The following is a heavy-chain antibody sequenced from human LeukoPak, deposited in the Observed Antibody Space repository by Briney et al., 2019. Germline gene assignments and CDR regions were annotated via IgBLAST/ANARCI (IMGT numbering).Heavy chain of an antibody. V-gene: IGHV3-7*03. CDR3: ARPLMGGGNSPFDS. CDR2: IRRDGSQK. Sequence: GGSLRLSCAASGFTFSSYDMNWVRQAPGKGLEWVANIRRDGSQKYYVDSVKGRFTISRDNADNSLYLHTNSLRAEDTAVYYCARPLMGGGNSPFDSWGQGTLVTVSS. D-gene: IGHD4-23*01. CDR1: GFTFSSYD. J-gene: IGHJ4*02.